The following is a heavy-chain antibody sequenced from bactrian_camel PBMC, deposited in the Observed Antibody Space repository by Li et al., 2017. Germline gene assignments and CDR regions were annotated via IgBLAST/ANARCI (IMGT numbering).Heavy chain of an antibody. CDR3: ATERYCSGGNCYGSWVVFGD. CDR2: ISGGETT. V-gene: IGHV3S1*01. D-gene: IGHD2*01. J-gene: IGHJ6*01. Sequence: HVQLVESGGELVQPGGSLRLSCAASEFTFSTYYMYWVRQAPGKGLEWVSRISGGETTYYADSVKGRFTVSRDNSQNTLYLQMTSLKTDDTAVYYCATERYCSGGNCYGSWVVFGDWGQGTQVTVS. CDR1: EFTFSTYY.